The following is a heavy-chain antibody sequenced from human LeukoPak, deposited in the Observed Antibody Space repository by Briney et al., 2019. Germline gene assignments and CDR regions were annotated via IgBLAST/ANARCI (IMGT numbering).Heavy chain of an antibody. Sequence: GASVKVSCKASGYTFTGYYIHWVRQAPGQGLEWMGWMNPNSGGTNYAQKFQGRVTMTRDTSISTAYMELSRLRSDDTAVYYCARDLSYGRLSVDYWGQGTLVTVSS. CDR1: GYTFTGYY. J-gene: IGHJ4*02. D-gene: IGHD5-18*01. CDR2: MNPNSGGT. V-gene: IGHV1-2*02. CDR3: ARDLSYGRLSVDY.